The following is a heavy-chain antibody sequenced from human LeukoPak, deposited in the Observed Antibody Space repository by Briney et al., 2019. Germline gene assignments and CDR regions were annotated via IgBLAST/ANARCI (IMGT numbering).Heavy chain of an antibody. Sequence: SVTVSCKASGGTFSSYAISWVRQAPGQGLEWMGGIIPIFGTANYAQKFQGRVTITADESTSTAYMELSSLRSEDTAVYCCARSVIVSGAFDIWSQGTMVTVSS. CDR1: GGTFSSYA. CDR2: IIPIFGTA. CDR3: ARSVIVSGAFDI. J-gene: IGHJ3*02. V-gene: IGHV1-69*13. D-gene: IGHD2-21*01.